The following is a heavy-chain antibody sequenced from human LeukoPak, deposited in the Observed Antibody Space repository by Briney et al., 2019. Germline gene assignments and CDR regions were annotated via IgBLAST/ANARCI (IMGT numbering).Heavy chain of an antibody. CDR1: GFTFSSYE. CDR2: ISSSGSTI. V-gene: IGHV3-48*03. Sequence: GGSLRLSCAASGFTFSSYEMNWVRQAPGKGLEWVSYISSSGSTIYYADSVKGRFTISRDNAKNSLYLQMNSLRAEDTAVYYCAQDGFCSSDSCSFGTTWFDPWGQGTLVTVSS. D-gene: IGHD2-2*01. J-gene: IGHJ5*02. CDR3: AQDGFCSSDSCSFGTTWFDP.